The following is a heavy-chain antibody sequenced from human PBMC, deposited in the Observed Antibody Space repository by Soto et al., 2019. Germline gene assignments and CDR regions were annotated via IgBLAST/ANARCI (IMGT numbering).Heavy chain of an antibody. D-gene: IGHD6-13*01. J-gene: IGHJ4*02. V-gene: IGHV3-23*01. CDR1: GFTFSSYA. CDR3: AKDLKGPRIASANFDY. Sequence: EVQLLESGGGLVQPGGSLRLSCAASGFTFSSYAMSWVRQAPGKGLEWVSAISGSGGSTYYADSVKGRFTISRDNSKNTLYLQMNSPRAEDTAVYYCAKDLKGPRIASANFDYWGQGTLVTVSS. CDR2: ISGSGGST.